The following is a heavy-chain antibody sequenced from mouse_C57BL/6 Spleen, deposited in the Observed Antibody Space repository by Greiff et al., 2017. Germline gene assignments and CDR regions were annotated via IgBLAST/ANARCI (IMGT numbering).Heavy chain of an antibody. V-gene: IGHV1-55*01. CDR1: GYTFTSYW. D-gene: IGHD2-4*01. CDR3: ARGGYDYDGGYYFDY. J-gene: IGHJ2*01. CDR2: IYPGSGST. Sequence: VQLQQPGAELVKPGASVKMSCKASGYTFTSYWITWVKQRPGQGLEWIGDIYPGSGSTNYIEKFKSKATLTVDTSSSTAYMQLSSLTSEDSAVYYCARGGYDYDGGYYFDYWGQGTTLTVSS.